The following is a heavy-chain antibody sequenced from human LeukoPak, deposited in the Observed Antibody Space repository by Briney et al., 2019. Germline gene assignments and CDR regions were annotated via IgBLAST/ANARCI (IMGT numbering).Heavy chain of an antibody. CDR3: ARDRLGDYDHSGYYDK. CDR2: ICDSGRTI. J-gene: IGHJ4*02. CDR1: GFTFSDYY. D-gene: IGHD3-22*01. V-gene: IGHV3-11*01. Sequence: PGGSLRLSCAASGFTFSDYYMSWIRQAPGKGLEWVSYICDSGRTIYYADSVKGRFTISRDNAKNSVYLQMNNLGAEHTAVYYCARDRLGDYDHSGYYDKWGQGTLVTVSS.